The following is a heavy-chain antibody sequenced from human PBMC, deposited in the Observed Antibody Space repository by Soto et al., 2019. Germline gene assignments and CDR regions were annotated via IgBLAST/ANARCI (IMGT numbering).Heavy chain of an antibody. D-gene: IGHD4-17*01. CDR3: AKYGGPYYKYYAMDV. CDR1: GFTFSSYA. CDR2: ITGGGAT. Sequence: GGSLRLSCAASGFTFSSYAMSWVRQAPGKGLEWVSAITGGGATYHADSVKGRFTISRDNSKNTLYLQMNSLRAEDTAVYYCAKYGGPYYKYYAMDVWGQGTTVTVSS. V-gene: IGHV3-23*01. J-gene: IGHJ6*02.